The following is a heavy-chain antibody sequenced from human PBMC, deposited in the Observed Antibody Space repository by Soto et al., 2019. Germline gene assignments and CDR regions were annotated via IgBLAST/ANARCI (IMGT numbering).Heavy chain of an antibody. CDR2: ISGSGGST. J-gene: IGHJ5*02. CDR3: AKAPYPGYGDVNWFDP. CDR1: GFTFSSYA. Sequence: GGSLRLSCAASGFTFSSYAMSWVRQAPGKGLEWVSAISGSGGSTYYADSVKGRFTISRDNSKNTLYLQMNSLRAEDTAVYYCAKAPYPGYGDVNWFDPWGQGTLVTVSS. V-gene: IGHV3-23*01. D-gene: IGHD4-17*01.